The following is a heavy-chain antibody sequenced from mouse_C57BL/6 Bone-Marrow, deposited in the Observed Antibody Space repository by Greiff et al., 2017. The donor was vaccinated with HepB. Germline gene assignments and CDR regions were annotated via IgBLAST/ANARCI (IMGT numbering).Heavy chain of an antibody. CDR2: INPGSGGT. V-gene: IGHV1-54*01. D-gene: IGHD1-1*01. CDR3: ARVAYYYAMDY. Sequence: VQLQQSGAELVRPGTSVKVSCKASGYAFTNYLIEWVKQRPGQGLEWIGVINPGSGGTNYNEKFKGKATLTADKSSSTAYMQLSSLTSEDSAVYFCARVAYYYAMDYWGQGTSVTVSS. J-gene: IGHJ4*01. CDR1: GYAFTNYL.